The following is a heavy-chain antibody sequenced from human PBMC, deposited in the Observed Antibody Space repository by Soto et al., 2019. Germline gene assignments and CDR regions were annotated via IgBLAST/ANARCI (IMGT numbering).Heavy chain of an antibody. V-gene: IGHV1-2*02. CDR1: GYAFTGYY. D-gene: IGHD3-22*01. Sequence: ASVKVSWKASGYAFTGYYMHWVRQAPVQGREWMGWINPNSGGTNYAQKCQGRVTMTRDTSISTAYMELSRLRSDDTAVYYCASNQYYYDSSGYYDPYYYVMDVWG. CDR2: INPNSGGT. CDR3: ASNQYYYDSSGYYDPYYYVMDV. J-gene: IGHJ6*02.